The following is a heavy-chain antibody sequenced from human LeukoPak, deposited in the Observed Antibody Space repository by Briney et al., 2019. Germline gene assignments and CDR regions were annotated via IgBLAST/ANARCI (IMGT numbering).Heavy chain of an antibody. V-gene: IGHV3-23*01. CDR1: GFSFSTNA. Sequence: GGSLRLSCAASGFSFSTNAMSWVRQAPGKGLEWVSTINGAGIDTYYADSVKGRFTISRDNSKNTLYLQMNSLRAEDTAVYYCGRSIYCSSTNCYYDYWGQGTLVTVSS. CDR3: GRSIYCSSTNCYYDY. J-gene: IGHJ4*02. CDR2: INGAGIDT. D-gene: IGHD2-2*01.